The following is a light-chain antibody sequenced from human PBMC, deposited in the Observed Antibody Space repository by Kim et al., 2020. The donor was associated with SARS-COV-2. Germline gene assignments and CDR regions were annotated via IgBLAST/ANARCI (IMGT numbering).Light chain of an antibody. J-gene: IGKJ5*01. V-gene: IGKV1-16*02. CDR3: QHYHSYPIT. CDR2: GAS. Sequence: DIQMTQSPSSLSASVGDTVTITCRASQGIGTSLAWFQHKPGKAPKSLIYGASSLQSGVPSKFSGSGSGTDFTLTISSLQPEDFATYYCQHYHSYPITFGQGTRLEIK. CDR1: QGIGTS.